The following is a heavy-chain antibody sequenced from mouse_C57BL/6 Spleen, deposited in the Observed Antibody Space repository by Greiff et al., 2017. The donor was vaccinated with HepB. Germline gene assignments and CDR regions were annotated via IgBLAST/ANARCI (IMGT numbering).Heavy chain of an antibody. D-gene: IGHD1-1*01. CDR1: GFTFSSYA. J-gene: IGHJ3*01. CDR2: ISDGGSYT. V-gene: IGHV5-4*01. Sequence: EVNVVESGGGLVKPGGSLKLSCAASGFTFSSYAMSWVRQTPEKRLEWVATISDGGSYTYYPDNVKGRFTISRDNAKNNLYLQMSHLKSEDTAMYYCARDLGYYGSSPAWFAYWGQGTLVTVSA. CDR3: ARDLGYYGSSPAWFAY.